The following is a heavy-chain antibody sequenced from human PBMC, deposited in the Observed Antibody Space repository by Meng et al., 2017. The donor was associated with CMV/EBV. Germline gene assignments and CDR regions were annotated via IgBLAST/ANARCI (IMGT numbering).Heavy chain of an antibody. CDR1: GGSISSSSYY. J-gene: IGHJ4*02. V-gene: IGHV4-39*07. CDR3: RVYSSGWYYFGY. Sequence: GSLRLSCTVSGGSISSSSYYWGWIRQPPGKGLEWIGSIYYSGSTYYNPSLKSRVTISVDTSKNQFSLKLSSVTAADTAVYYCRVYSSGWYYFGYWGQGTLVTVSS. CDR2: IYYSGST. D-gene: IGHD6-19*01.